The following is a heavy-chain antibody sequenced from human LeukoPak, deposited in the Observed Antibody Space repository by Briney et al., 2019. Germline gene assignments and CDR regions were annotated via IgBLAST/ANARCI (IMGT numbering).Heavy chain of an antibody. V-gene: IGHV4-30-2*01. Sequence: SETLSLTCTVSGGSISSGGYYWSRIRQPPGKGLEWIGYIYHSGSTYYNPSLKSRVTISVDTSKNQFSLKLSSVTAADTAVYYCARIPQYGVHDYWGQGTLVTVSS. D-gene: IGHD4-17*01. CDR1: GGSISSGGYY. J-gene: IGHJ4*02. CDR2: IYHSGST. CDR3: ARIPQYGVHDY.